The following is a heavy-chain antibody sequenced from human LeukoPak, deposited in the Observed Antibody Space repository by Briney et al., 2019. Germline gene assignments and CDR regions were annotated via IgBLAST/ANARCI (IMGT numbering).Heavy chain of an antibody. D-gene: IGHD6-6*01. J-gene: IGHJ4*02. CDR1: GFTFNNYA. Sequence: PGGSLRLSCAVSGFTFNNYAMSWVRQAPGKGLEWVSGISGSGGSTYYADSVKGRFTISRDNSRNTLYLQMNSLRAEDTAVYYCAKRSSIAFFDYWGQGTLDTVSS. V-gene: IGHV3-23*01. CDR2: ISGSGGST. CDR3: AKRSSIAFFDY.